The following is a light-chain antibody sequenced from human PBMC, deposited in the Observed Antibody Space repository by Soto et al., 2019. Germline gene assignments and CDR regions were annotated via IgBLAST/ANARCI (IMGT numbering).Light chain of an antibody. Sequence: DIQMTQSPSTLSASVGDTVAVTCRASQSVSGWFAGYQQKPGEAPKLLIYDASALPRGVPARFSGSGSGTKFTLTIASLQPDDFATYYCQQYETFSGTFGPGTKVDIK. V-gene: IGKV1-5*01. CDR2: DAS. CDR3: QQYETFSGT. CDR1: QSVSGW. J-gene: IGKJ1*01.